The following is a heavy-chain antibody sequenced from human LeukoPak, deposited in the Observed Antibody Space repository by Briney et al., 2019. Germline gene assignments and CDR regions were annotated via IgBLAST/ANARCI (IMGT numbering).Heavy chain of an antibody. J-gene: IGHJ6*03. V-gene: IGHV1-2*02. Sequence: ASVKVSCKASGYTFTGYYMHWVRKAPGQGLEWMGWINPNSGDTNYAQQFQGRLTMTRDTSISTAYMELSRLRSEDTAVYYCARVGATMNYYYYYMDVWGKGTTVTISS. CDR3: ARVGATMNYYYYYMDV. CDR2: INPNSGDT. D-gene: IGHD1-26*01. CDR1: GYTFTGYY.